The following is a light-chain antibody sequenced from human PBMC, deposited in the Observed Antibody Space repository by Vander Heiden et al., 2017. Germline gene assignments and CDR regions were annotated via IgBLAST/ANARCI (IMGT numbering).Light chain of an antibody. V-gene: IGLV4-69*01. CDR1: SGHRSYA. CDR2: LNSDGSH. J-gene: IGLJ3*02. CDR3: QTWGTGMGV. Sequence: HLLLTQSPSASPSLGASVKLTCTLSSGHRSYAIEWHQQQPEKGPRYLMKLNSDGSHSKGDGIPDRFSGSSSGAERYLTISSLQSEDEADYYCQTWGTGMGVFGGGTKLTVL.